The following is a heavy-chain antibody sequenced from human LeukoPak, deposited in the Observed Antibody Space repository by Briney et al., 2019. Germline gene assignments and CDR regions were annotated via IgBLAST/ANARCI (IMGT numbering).Heavy chain of an antibody. CDR3: AKVDIVATIDAGRLVDY. Sequence: GGSLRLSCAASGFTFSSYGMQWFRQAPDKGLEWVAAISNDGSNKYYADSVKGRFTISGDNSKNTLYLQMNSLRAEDTAVYYCAKVDIVATIDAGRLVDYWGQGTLVTVSS. V-gene: IGHV3-30*18. CDR1: GFTFSSYG. J-gene: IGHJ4*02. CDR2: ISNDGSNK. D-gene: IGHD5-12*01.